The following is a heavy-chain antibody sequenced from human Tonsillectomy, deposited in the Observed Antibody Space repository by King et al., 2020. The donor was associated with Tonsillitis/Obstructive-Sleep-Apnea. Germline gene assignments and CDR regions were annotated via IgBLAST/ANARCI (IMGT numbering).Heavy chain of an antibody. Sequence: EVQLVESGGGLVQPGGSLRLSCAASGFTFSSYEMNWVRQAPGKGLEWVSYISSSGSTIYYADSVKGRFTISRDNAKNSLYLQMNSLRAEDTAVYYCASVFSNFWVGPAPFHTGGRGTLVPVSS. CDR3: ASVFSNFWVGPAPFHT. CDR1: GFTFSSYE. J-gene: IGHJ4*02. D-gene: IGHD3-3*01. V-gene: IGHV3-48*03. CDR2: ISSSGSTI.